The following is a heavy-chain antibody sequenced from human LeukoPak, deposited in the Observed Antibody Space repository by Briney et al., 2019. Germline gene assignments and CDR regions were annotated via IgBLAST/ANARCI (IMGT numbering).Heavy chain of an antibody. CDR3: AREEMDYDSSGYFYYFDY. D-gene: IGHD3-22*01. J-gene: IGHJ4*02. CDR2: IYHSGST. CDR1: GYSISSGYY. V-gene: IGHV4-38-2*02. Sequence: PSETLSLTCAVSGYSISSGYYWGWIRQPPGKGLEWIGSIYHSGSTYYNPSLKSRVTISVDTSKNQFSLNLSSVTAADTAVYYCAREEMDYDSSGYFYYFDYWGQGTLVTVSS.